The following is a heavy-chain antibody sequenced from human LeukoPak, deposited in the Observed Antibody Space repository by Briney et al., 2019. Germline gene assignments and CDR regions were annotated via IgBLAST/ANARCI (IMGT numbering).Heavy chain of an antibody. D-gene: IGHD3-9*01. Sequence: RPSETLSLTCAVYGGSFSGYYWSWIRQPPGKGLEWIGEINHSGSTNYNPSLKSRVTISVETSKNQFSLKLSSVTAADTAVYYCARFDAPHDAFDIWGKGTMVTVAS. V-gene: IGHV4-34*01. CDR1: GGSFSGYY. J-gene: IGHJ3*02. CDR2: INHSGST. CDR3: ARFDAPHDAFDI.